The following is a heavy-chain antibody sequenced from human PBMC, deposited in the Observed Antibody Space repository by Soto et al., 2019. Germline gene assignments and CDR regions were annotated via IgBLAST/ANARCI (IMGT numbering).Heavy chain of an antibody. Sequence: EVQLVESGGGLVQPGGSLSLSCAASGFPVGSTSMGWVRQAPGKGLEWVSVIYSGGSTYYADSVKGRFTISRDNSKNTLYLQMNSLRAEDTAVYYCARLVVVVPIHDAFDIWGQGTMVTVSS. CDR3: ARLVVVVPIHDAFDI. CDR1: GFPVGSTS. V-gene: IGHV3-66*04. D-gene: IGHD2-21*01. J-gene: IGHJ3*02. CDR2: IYSGGST.